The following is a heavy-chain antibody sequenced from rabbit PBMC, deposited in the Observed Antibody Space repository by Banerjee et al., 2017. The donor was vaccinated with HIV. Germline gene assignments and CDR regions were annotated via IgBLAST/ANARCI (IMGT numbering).Heavy chain of an antibody. CDR2: IYTGSSGST. CDR3: ARGSAGNL. J-gene: IGHJ4*01. D-gene: IGHD4-2*01. Sequence: QSLEESGGDLVKPGASLTLTCTASGFSFSSGDYMCWVRQAPGKGLEWIACIYTGSSGSTYYASWVNGRFSISKTSSTTVTLQMTSLTAADTATYFCARGSAGNLWGPGTLVTVS. V-gene: IGHV1S40*01. CDR1: GFSFSSGDY.